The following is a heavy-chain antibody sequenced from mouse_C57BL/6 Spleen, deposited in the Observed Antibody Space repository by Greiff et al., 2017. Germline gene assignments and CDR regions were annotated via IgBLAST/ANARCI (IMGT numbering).Heavy chain of an antibody. CDR2: IYPRDGST. J-gene: IGHJ4*01. D-gene: IGHD2-4*01. CDR3: ARGDDYGYDAMDY. CDR1: GYTFTDHT. V-gene: IGHV1-78*01. Sequence: VQLQQSDAELVKPGASVKISCKVSGYTFTDHTIHWMKQRPEQGLEWIGYIYPRDGSTKYNEKFKGKATLTADKSSSTAYMQLNRLTSEDSAVYFCARGDDYGYDAMDYWGQGTSVTVSS.